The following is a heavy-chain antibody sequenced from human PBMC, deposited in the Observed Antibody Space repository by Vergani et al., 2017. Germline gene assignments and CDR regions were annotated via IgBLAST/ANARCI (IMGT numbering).Heavy chain of an antibody. V-gene: IGHV1-69-2*01. J-gene: IGHJ6*02. CDR3: ATPQTVTTGGMEV. Sequence: EVQFLQSGSEFNNPGATMKISCKDSGYTFTDHYKHWVKQAPGKGPEGMGLVDPEDGETIYEEKFKGRVTIAADTSTDTAHLELSSLRSEDTAVYYCATPQTVTTGGMEVWGQGTMVIVSS. CDR2: VDPEDGET. CDR1: GYTFTDHY. D-gene: IGHD4-17*01.